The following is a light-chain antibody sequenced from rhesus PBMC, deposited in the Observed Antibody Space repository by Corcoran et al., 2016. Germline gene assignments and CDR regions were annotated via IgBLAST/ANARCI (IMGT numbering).Light chain of an antibody. Sequence: DIQMTQSPSSLSAAVGDTVTITCRASQSISSWLDWYQQKPGKAPKLLIYKASSLQSGVPSRFSGSGSGTDFTLTISSLQPDDFASYYCLQYSSSPLTFGGGTKVEIK. CDR3: LQYSSSPLT. CDR1: QSISSW. CDR2: KAS. J-gene: IGKJ4*01. V-gene: IGKV1-22*01.